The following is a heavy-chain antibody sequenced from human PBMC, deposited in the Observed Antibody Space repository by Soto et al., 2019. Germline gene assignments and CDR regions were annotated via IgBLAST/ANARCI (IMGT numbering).Heavy chain of an antibody. D-gene: IGHD2-2*03. V-gene: IGHV4-39*07. Sequence: SETLSLTCTVSGGSITSSSYYWGWIRQPPGKGLEWIGSIYYSGSTYYNPSLKSRVTMSVDTSKNHFSLKLISVTTADTAVYFCAREGNLGRWIQPLDSWGQGTLVTVSS. CDR1: GGSITSSSYY. CDR2: IYYSGST. CDR3: AREGNLGRWIQPLDS. J-gene: IGHJ4*02.